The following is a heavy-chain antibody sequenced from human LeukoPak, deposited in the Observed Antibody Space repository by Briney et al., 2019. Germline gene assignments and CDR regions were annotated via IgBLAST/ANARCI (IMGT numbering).Heavy chain of an antibody. J-gene: IGHJ3*02. CDR2: ISSSGSSV. Sequence: GGSLRLSCAASGFTFSSHSMNWVRQAPGKGLEWVSHISSSGSSVYYADSVKGRFIISRDNARNSLSLQMNSLRDEDTALYYCARDVFYGFDIWGLGTVVTVSS. V-gene: IGHV3-48*02. CDR3: ARDVFYGFDI. CDR1: GFTFSSHS. D-gene: IGHD3-16*01.